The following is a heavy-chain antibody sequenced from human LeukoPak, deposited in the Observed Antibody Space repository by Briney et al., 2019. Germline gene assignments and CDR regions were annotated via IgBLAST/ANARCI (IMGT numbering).Heavy chain of an antibody. V-gene: IGHV4-59*08. CDR3: ASSRDVLLWFGELSYGMDV. CDR1: GGSISSYH. D-gene: IGHD3-10*01. CDR2: IYYSGST. Sequence: PPETLSHTCTFSGGSISSYHWSWIRQPPGEGLGWIGYIYYSGSTNYNPSLKSRVTISVDTSKNQFSLKLSSVTAADTAVYCCASSRDVLLWFGELSYGMDVWGQGTTVTVSS. J-gene: IGHJ6*02.